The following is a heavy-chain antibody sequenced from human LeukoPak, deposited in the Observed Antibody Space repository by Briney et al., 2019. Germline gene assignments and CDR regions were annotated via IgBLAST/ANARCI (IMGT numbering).Heavy chain of an antibody. CDR2: IYYSGST. D-gene: IGHD6-13*01. CDR1: GGSISSGGYY. V-gene: IGHV4-31*03. Sequence: PSETLSLTCTVSGGSISSGGYYWSWIRQHPGKGLEWIGYIYYSGSTYYNPFLKSRVTISVDTSKNQFSLKLNSVTAADTAVYYCARQYSSSWADAFDIWGQGTTVTVSS. CDR3: ARQYSSSWADAFDI. J-gene: IGHJ3*02.